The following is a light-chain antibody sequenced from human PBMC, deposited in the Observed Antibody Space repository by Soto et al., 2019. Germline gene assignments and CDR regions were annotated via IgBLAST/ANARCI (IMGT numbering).Light chain of an antibody. Sequence: QSVLTQPASVSGSPGQSITISCTGTSGDIGSYNRVSWYQQHPGKAPKLIIYEVTDRPSGVSNRFSGSKSGNTASLPISGLQAEDEAEYYRSSYTNSNTRACVFGTGTKVTVL. CDR2: EVT. J-gene: IGLJ1*01. CDR1: SGDIGSYNR. CDR3: SSYTNSNTRACV. V-gene: IGLV2-14*01.